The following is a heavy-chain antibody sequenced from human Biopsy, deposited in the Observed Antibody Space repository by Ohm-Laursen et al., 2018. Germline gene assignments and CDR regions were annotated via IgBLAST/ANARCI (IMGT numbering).Heavy chain of an antibody. CDR1: GFTFSSYA. CDR3: AKRMLSFDSRDIFDY. V-gene: IGHV3-23*01. D-gene: IGHD3-22*01. CDR2: INSSGGST. J-gene: IGHJ4*02. Sequence: SLRLSCAALGFTFSSYAMSWVRQAPGKGLEWVSVINSSGGSTSYADSVKGRFTISRDNSRNTLYLQMNSLTAEDTALYYCAKRMLSFDSRDIFDYWGQGSLVTVTS.